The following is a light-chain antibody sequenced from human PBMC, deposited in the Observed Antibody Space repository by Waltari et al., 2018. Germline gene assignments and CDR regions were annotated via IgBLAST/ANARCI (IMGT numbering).Light chain of an antibody. CDR2: AVS. CDR1: QDIGNY. V-gene: IGKV1-17*03. Sequence: DILMTLSPSAMSPSVRDRVAITCRASQDIGNYLAWFQPKPGTDPKRLIYAVSSLESGVPSRFSGSDSGTEFTLTINRLQPEDLATYFCLQHYTYPPTFGQGTRLEI. J-gene: IGKJ5*01. CDR3: LQHYTYPPT.